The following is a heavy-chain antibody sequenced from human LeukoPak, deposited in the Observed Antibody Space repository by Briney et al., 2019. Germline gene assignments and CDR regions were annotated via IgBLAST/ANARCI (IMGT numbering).Heavy chain of an antibody. Sequence: SETLSLNCTVSGGSISSYYWSWIRQPPGKGLEWIGYIYYSGSTNYNPSLKSRVTISVDTSKNQFSLKLSYVTAADTAVYYCARVVSDYYDSSGYLDYWGQGTLVTVSS. V-gene: IGHV4-59*01. CDR1: GGSISSYY. CDR2: IYYSGST. CDR3: ARVVSDYYDSSGYLDY. J-gene: IGHJ4*02. D-gene: IGHD3-22*01.